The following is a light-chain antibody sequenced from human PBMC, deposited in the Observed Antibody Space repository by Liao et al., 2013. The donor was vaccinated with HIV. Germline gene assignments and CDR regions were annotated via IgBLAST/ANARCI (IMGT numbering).Light chain of an antibody. Sequence: SYELTQPLSVSVSPGQTASITCSGDKLGDKYACWYQQKPGQSPVLVIYQDSKRPSGIPERFSGSNSGNTATLTISGTQAMDEADYYCQAWDSSILVVFGGGTKLTVL. CDR2: QDS. CDR1: KLGDKY. CDR3: QAWDSSILVV. J-gene: IGLJ2*01. V-gene: IGLV3-1*01.